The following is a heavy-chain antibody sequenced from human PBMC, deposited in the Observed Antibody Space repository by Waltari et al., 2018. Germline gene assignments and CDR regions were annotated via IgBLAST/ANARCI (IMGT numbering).Heavy chain of an antibody. V-gene: IGHV3-30-3*01. CDR3: ARDNYYYYGMDV. CDR2: ISYDGSNK. Sequence: QVQLVESGGGVVQPGRSLRLSCAASGFTFSSYAMHWVRQAPGKGLEWVAVISYDGSNKNYADSVKVRFTISRDNSKNTLYLQMNSLRAEDTAVYYCARDNYYYYGMDVWGQGTTVTVSS. CDR1: GFTFSSYA. J-gene: IGHJ6*02.